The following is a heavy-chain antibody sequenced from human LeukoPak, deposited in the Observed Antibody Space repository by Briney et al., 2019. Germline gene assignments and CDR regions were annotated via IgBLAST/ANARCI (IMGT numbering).Heavy chain of an antibody. CDR3: TSQAEYSSSWVT. Sequence: GGSLKLSCADSGRIFSGSAMHWVRQAPGKGLEWVDRMRSKANNYATGYATSVIGRFTISRDDSKNTRYLEMNNLKIEDTAVYFCTSQAEYSSSWVTWGQRTLVTVSS. V-gene: IGHV3-73*01. D-gene: IGHD6-13*01. CDR1: GRIFSGSA. CDR2: MRSKANNYAT. J-gene: IGHJ5*02.